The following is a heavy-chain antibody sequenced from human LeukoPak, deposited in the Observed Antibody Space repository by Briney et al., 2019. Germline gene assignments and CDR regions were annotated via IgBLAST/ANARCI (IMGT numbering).Heavy chain of an antibody. J-gene: IGHJ3*02. CDR3: ARQWGSGAFDI. D-gene: IGHD7-27*01. CDR1: GFTFSSYS. CDR2: ISSSSSYI. V-gene: IGHV3-21*01. Sequence: GGSLRLSCAASGFTFSSYSMNWVRQAPGKGLEWVSSISSSSSYIYYADSVKGRSTISRDNAKNSLYLQMNSLRAEDTAVYYCARQWGSGAFDIWGQGTMVTVSS.